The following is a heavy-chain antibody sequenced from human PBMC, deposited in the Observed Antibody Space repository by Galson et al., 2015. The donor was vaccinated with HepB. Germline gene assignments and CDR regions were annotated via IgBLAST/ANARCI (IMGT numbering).Heavy chain of an antibody. CDR2: ISGDGSST. CDR3: ASVDDSGPYY. J-gene: IGHJ4*02. V-gene: IGHV3-74*01. D-gene: IGHD4-17*01. CDR1: GFTFSDYW. Sequence: SLRLSCAASGFTFSDYWMHWVRQAPGKGLVWVSRISGDGSSTSYADSVKGRFTISRDNAKNTLVLQMNSLRAEDTAVYYCASVDDSGPYYWGQGTLVTVSS.